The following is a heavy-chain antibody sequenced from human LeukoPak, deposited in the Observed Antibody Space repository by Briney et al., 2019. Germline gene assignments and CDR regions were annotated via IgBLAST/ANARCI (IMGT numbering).Heavy chain of an antibody. D-gene: IGHD3-22*01. CDR1: GFTFSSYG. V-gene: IGHV3-33*01. CDR3: ARGLGYYDSSGYPSY. CDR2: IWYDGSNK. J-gene: IGHJ4*02. Sequence: GGSLRLSCAASGFTFSSYGMHWVRQAPGKGLEWVAVIWYDGSNKYYVDSVKGRFTISRDNSKNTLYLQMNSLRAEDTAVYYCARGLGYYDSSGYPSYWGQGTLVTVSS.